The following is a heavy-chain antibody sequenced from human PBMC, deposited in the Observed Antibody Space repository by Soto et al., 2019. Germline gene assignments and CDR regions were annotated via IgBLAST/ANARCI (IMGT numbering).Heavy chain of an antibody. CDR3: TTSVVPAAILYYYYYMDV. D-gene: IGHD2-2*01. J-gene: IGHJ6*03. Sequence: ESLRLSCAASGFTFSNAWMSWVRQAPGKRLEWVGRIKSKTDGGTTDYAAPVKGRFTISRDDSKNTLYLQMNSLKTEDTAVYYCTTSVVPAAILYYYYYMDVWGKGTTVTVSS. CDR1: GFTFSNAW. CDR2: IKSKTDGGTT. V-gene: IGHV3-15*01.